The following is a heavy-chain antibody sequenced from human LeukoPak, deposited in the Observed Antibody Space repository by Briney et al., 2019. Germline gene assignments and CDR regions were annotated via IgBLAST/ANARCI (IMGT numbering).Heavy chain of an antibody. Sequence: SETLSLTCTVSGGSISSGSYYWSWIRQPAGKGLEWIGRIYTSGSTNYNPSLKSRVTISVDTSKNQFSLKLSSVTAADTAVYYCARYSSGWFDYWAREPWSPSPQ. D-gene: IGHD6-19*01. CDR2: IYTSGST. CDR3: ARYSSGWFDY. J-gene: IGHJ4*02. V-gene: IGHV4-61*02. CDR1: GGSISSGSYY.